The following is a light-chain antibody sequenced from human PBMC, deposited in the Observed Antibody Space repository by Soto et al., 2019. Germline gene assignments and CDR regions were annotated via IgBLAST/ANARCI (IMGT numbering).Light chain of an antibody. V-gene: IGKV3-15*01. CDR2: AAS. CDR3: QQYKSWPIT. J-gene: IGKJ5*01. CDR1: QSVTDK. Sequence: EIEMTQSPATLSVSPGERATLSCRASQSVTDKLAWYEQKPGQSPRLLIFAASTRATGIPATFSGSGSGTEFTLTINSLQSEDFAVYYCQQYKSWPITFGQGTRLRL.